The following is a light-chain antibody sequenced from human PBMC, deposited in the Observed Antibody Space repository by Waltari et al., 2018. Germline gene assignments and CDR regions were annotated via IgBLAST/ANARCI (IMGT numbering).Light chain of an antibody. V-gene: IGKV3-20*01. CDR1: QRVSRA. J-gene: IGKJ1*01. Sequence: EIALTQSPGTRTVSAGGLATLSCRASQRVSRALAWYQQKPGQAPILLIYAASSRATGIPDRFSGSGSGTDFSLTIRRLEPEDFAVYYCQHYVRLPVTFGQGTKVEIK. CDR2: AAS. CDR3: QHYVRLPVT.